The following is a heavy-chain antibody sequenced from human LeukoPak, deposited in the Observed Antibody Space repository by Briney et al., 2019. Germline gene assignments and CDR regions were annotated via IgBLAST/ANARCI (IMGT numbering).Heavy chain of an antibody. CDR3: AELGITMIGGV. J-gene: IGHJ6*04. CDR1: GFIFTSYG. CDR2: IRYDGSIK. Sequence: PGGSLRLSCAASGFIFTSYGMHWVRQAPGKGLEWVAFIRYDGSIKFYADSVKGRFTISRDNAKNSLYLQMNSLRAEDTAVYYCAELGITMIGGVWGKGTTVTISS. D-gene: IGHD3-10*02. V-gene: IGHV3-30*02.